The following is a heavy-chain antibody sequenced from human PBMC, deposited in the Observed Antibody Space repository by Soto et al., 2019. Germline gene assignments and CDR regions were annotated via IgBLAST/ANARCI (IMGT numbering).Heavy chain of an antibody. CDR2: ISSSGSTI. Sequence: GGSLRLSCAASGFTFSDYYMSWIRQAPGKGLEWVSYISSSGSTIYYADSVKGRFTISRDNAKNSLYLQMNSLRAEDAAVYYCAREYSPYYYYYMDVWGKGTTVTVSS. CDR3: AREYSPYYYYYMDV. CDR1: GFTFSDYY. V-gene: IGHV3-11*01. J-gene: IGHJ6*03. D-gene: IGHD2-15*01.